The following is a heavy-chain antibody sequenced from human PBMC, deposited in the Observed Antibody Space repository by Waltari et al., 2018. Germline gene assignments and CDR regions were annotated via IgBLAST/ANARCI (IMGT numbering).Heavy chain of an antibody. V-gene: IGHV1-69*01. CDR3: ARAQADGYNYYGVFDY. J-gene: IGHJ4*02. CDR1: GVTFSRYS. Sequence: QLQLVQSGAEVKKPGSSVKVSCKASGVTFSRYSITWVRQAPGQGLEWMGGIIPSFRTENYAQKSQGRVTITADEPTSTADMELSSLRSEDTAVYYCARAQADGYNYYGVFDYWGQGTLVTVSS. CDR2: IIPSFRTE. D-gene: IGHD1-1*01.